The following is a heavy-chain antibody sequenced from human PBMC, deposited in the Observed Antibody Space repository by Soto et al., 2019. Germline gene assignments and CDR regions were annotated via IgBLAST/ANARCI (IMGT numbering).Heavy chain of an antibody. CDR2: ISGSGGST. Sequence: PGGSLRLSCAASGFTFSSYAMSWVRQAPGKGLEWVSAISGSGGSTYYADSVKGRFTISRGNSKNTLYLQMNSLRAEDTAVYYCAKSGDYDYYYYGMDVWGQGTTVTVSS. V-gene: IGHV3-23*01. CDR3: AKSGDYDYYYYGMDV. CDR1: GFTFSSYA. J-gene: IGHJ6*02. D-gene: IGHD4-17*01.